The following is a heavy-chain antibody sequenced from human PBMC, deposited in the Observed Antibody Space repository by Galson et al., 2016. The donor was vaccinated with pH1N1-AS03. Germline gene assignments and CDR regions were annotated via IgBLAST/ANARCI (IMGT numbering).Heavy chain of an antibody. D-gene: IGHD3-10*01. CDR3: ERGKEGYFYGMDV. Sequence: SLRLSCAGAGFTFSSHDMYWVRQPPGKGLEWVSASGTAGDTYYAGSVKGRFTISRENAKNSLYLQMNSLRAGDTAVYYCERGKEGYFYGMDVWGQGITVTVSS. CDR1: GFTFSSHD. V-gene: IGHV3-13*01. CDR2: SGTAGDT. J-gene: IGHJ6*02.